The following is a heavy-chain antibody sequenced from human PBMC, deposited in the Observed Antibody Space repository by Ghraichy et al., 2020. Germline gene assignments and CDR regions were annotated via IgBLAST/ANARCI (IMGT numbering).Heavy chain of an antibody. V-gene: IGHV4-39*01. Sequence: SETLSLTCTVSGGSISSSSYYWDWIRQPPGKGLEWIGSMYYSGSTYHNPSLKSRVTISVDTSKNQFSLNLSSVTAADTAVYYCARRARTHFDYWGQGTLVTVSS. CDR3: ARRARTHFDY. J-gene: IGHJ4*02. CDR2: MYYSGST. CDR1: GGSISSSSYY.